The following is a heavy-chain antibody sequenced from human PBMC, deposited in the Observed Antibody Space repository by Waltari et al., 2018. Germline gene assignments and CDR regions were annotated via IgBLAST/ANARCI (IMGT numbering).Heavy chain of an antibody. V-gene: IGHV1-69*12. Sequence: QVQLVQSGAEVKKPGSSVKVSCKASGGTFSSYAISWVRQAPGQGLEWMGGIIPSFGTENYAQKFQGRVTITADESTSTACMELSSLRSEDTAVYYCARASPLRYFDWLSPFDYWGQGTLVTVSS. D-gene: IGHD3-9*01. CDR2: IIPSFGTE. CDR3: ARASPLRYFDWLSPFDY. CDR1: GGTFSSYA. J-gene: IGHJ4*02.